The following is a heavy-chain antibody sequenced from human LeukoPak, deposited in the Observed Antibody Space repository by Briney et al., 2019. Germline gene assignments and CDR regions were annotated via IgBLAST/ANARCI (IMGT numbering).Heavy chain of an antibody. V-gene: IGHV3-11*01. J-gene: IGHJ2*01. D-gene: IGHD2-15*01. CDR2: ISSSGSTI. CDR3: ARVYSVHWYFDL. Sequence: GGSLRLSCAASGFTFSDYYMSWIRQAPGKGLEWVSYISSSGSTIYYADSVKGRFTISRDDAKNSLYLQMNSLRAEDTAVYYCARVYSVHWYFDLWGRGTLVTVSS. CDR1: GFTFSDYY.